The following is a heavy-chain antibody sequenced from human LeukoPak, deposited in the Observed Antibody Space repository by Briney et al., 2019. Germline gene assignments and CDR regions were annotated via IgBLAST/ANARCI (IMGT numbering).Heavy chain of an antibody. D-gene: IGHD4-11*01. CDR2: IYYTGST. Sequence: SETLSLTCTISGGSVSDYYWSWIRQSPGKGLEWIGYIYYTGSTTYNPSLKSRVTMSADTSKNQFSLNLNSVTAADTAVYYCARDGGAYSNFYDWGQGTLVTVSS. V-gene: IGHV4-59*02. CDR1: GGSVSDYY. J-gene: IGHJ4*02. CDR3: ARDGGAYSNFYD.